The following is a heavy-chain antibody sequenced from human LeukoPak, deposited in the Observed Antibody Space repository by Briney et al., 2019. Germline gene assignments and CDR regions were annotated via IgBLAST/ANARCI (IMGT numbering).Heavy chain of an antibody. V-gene: IGHV3-30*04. CDR1: GFTFSSYD. J-gene: IGHJ5*02. CDR3: ARGSSTGTLSLWFDP. D-gene: IGHD1-14*01. Sequence: GGSLRLSCAASGFTFSSYDMHWVRQAPGKGLAWVAVISYDGSNKYYADSVKGRFTISRDNSKNTLYLQMSSLRAEDTAVYYCARGSSTGTLSLWFDPWGQGTLVTVSS. CDR2: ISYDGSNK.